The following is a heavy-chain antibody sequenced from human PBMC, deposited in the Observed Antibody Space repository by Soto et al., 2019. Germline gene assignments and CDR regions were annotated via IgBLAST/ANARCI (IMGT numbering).Heavy chain of an antibody. J-gene: IGHJ3*02. D-gene: IGHD3-22*01. CDR2: IYYSGST. Sequence: SETLSLTCTVSGGSISSGDYYWSWIRQPPGKGLEWIGYIYYSGSTYYNPSLKSRVTISVDTSKNQFSLKLSSVTAADTAVYYYARAYYYDSSGYYQLNAFDIWGQGTMVTVSS. CDR1: GGSISSGDYY. V-gene: IGHV4-30-4*01. CDR3: ARAYYYDSSGYYQLNAFDI.